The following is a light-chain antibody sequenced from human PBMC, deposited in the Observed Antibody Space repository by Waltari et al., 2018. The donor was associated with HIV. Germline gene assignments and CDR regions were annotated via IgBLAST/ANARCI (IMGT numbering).Light chain of an antibody. J-gene: IGLJ1*01. V-gene: IGLV2-14*01. CDR2: EVS. Sequence: QSALTQPASVSGSPGPSITISCTGTSSDVGGYDYVSWYQQHPVKAPKLMIYEVSNRPSGVANRFSGSKSGKTASLTIAGLQAEDEADYYCSSYTSSTTPYVFGTGTKVTVL. CDR3: SSYTSSTTPYV. CDR1: SSDVGGYDY.